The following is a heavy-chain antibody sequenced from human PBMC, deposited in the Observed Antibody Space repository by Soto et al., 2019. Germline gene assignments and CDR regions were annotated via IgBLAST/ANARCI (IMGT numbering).Heavy chain of an antibody. CDR1: GGSITSSSYY. J-gene: IGHJ4*02. CDR2: IYYTGST. CDR3: MLGSGWKDFDY. V-gene: IGHV4-39*01. D-gene: IGHD3-22*01. Sequence: SETLSLTCTVSGGSITSSSYYWGWIRQPPGKGLEWIGSIYYTGSTYYNPSLKSRVTISVDTSKNQFSLKLRSVNAADTAVYYCMLGSGWKDFDYWGQGTLVT.